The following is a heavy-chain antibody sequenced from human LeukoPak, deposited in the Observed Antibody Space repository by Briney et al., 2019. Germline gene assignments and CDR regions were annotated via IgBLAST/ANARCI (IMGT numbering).Heavy chain of an antibody. Sequence: SETLSLTCAVSGYSITSSSWWGWIRQPPGKGLEWIGYIYHSGTTYYNPSLQSRVTMSVDTSKNQLSLKLSSVTAVDTAVYYCARKENVYYYFDYWGQGTLVTVSS. CDR3: ARKENVYYYFDY. CDR2: IYHSGTT. J-gene: IGHJ4*02. CDR1: GYSITSSSW. D-gene: IGHD3-10*01. V-gene: IGHV4-28*01.